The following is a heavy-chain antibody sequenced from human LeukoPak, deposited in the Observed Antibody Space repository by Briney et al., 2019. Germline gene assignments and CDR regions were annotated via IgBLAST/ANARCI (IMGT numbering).Heavy chain of an antibody. D-gene: IGHD3-10*01. CDR1: GGSISSSSYY. J-gene: IGHJ4*02. V-gene: IGHV4-39*01. CDR2: IYSSGST. Sequence: ASETLSLTCTVSGGSISSSSYYWGWIRQPPGKGLEWIGSIYSSGSTYYNPSLKSRVTISVDTSKNQFSLNLSSVPASDTAVYYCARRGGSGRSFDYWGQGILVTVSS. CDR3: ARRGGSGRSFDY.